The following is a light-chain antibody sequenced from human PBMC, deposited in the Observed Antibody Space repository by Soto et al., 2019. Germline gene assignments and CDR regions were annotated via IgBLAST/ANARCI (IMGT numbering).Light chain of an antibody. J-gene: IGKJ4*01. Sequence: DIVLTQSPGTLSLSPGERATLSCRASQSVGSSYLAWYQQKPGQAPRLLIYDASSRATGIPDRFSGSGSGTDFTLTISRLETEDSAVHYCQQYGTSVGGTFGGGTKVDIK. CDR1: QSVGSSY. CDR3: QQYGTSVGGT. V-gene: IGKV3-20*01. CDR2: DAS.